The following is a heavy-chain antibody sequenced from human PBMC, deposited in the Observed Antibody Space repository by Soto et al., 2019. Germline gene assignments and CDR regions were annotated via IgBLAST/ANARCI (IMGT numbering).Heavy chain of an antibody. V-gene: IGHV1-69*13. D-gene: IGHD3-3*02. CDR2: IIPIFGTP. CDR1: GWTFSSYA. Sequence: SVKVSCKASGWTFSSYAISWMGQAAGQGREWMGGIIPIFGTPSYAQKFQDRVTITADEFTSTAYMELSSLRSEDTAVYYCARQFSRNVGRFDNWGQGTLVTGSS. CDR3: ARQFSRNVGRFDN. J-gene: IGHJ4*02.